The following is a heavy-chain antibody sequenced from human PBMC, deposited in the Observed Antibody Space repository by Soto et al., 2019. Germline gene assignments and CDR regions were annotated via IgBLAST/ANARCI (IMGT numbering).Heavy chain of an antibody. CDR3: ARVSVAAAQAFDI. CDR2: IIPILGIA. J-gene: IGHJ3*02. CDR1: GGTFSSYT. D-gene: IGHD6-13*01. Sequence: QVQLVQSGAEVKKPGSSVKVSCKASGGTFSSYTISWVRQAPGQGLEWMGRIIPILGIANYAQKFQGRVTITADKSTSTAYMELSSLRSEDTAVYYCARVSVAAAQAFDIWGQGTMATVSS. V-gene: IGHV1-69*02.